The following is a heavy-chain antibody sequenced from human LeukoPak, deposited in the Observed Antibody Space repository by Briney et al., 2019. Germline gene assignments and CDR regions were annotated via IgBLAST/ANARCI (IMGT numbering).Heavy chain of an antibody. J-gene: IGHJ4*02. Sequence: SETLSLTCTVSGYSISSGYYWGWIRQPPGKGLEWIGSIYYSGSTYYNPSLKSRVTISVDTSKNQFSLKLSSVTAADTAVYYCARGPLYDFWSGYYHTSFDYWGQGTLVTVSS. V-gene: IGHV4-38-2*02. CDR3: ARGPLYDFWSGYYHTSFDY. D-gene: IGHD3-3*01. CDR1: GYSISSGYY. CDR2: IYYSGST.